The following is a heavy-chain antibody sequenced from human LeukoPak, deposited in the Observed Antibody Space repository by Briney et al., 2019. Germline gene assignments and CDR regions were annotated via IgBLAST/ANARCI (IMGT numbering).Heavy chain of an antibody. V-gene: IGHV3-48*03. CDR3: ARDRRLHH. CDR1: GFTFSSSD. J-gene: IGHJ1*01. CDR2: ISSSGGNI. Sequence: GGSLRLCCVASGFTFSSSDMNWVRQAPGKGLEWLSYISSSGGNIQYADSVKGRFTISRDNAKNSLYLQLHSLRVEDTAIYYCARDRRLHHWGQGTLVTVSS.